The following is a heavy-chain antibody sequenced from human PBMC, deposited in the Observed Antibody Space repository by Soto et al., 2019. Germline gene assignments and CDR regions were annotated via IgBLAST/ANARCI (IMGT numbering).Heavy chain of an antibody. Sequence: GGSLRLSCAASGFTFSSYAMSWVRQAPGKGLEWISLISNSGSDIVYADSVKGRFTISRDNAKSSLFLQMNNLRAEDTAVYYCARGVKGYSYGLYYFDTSGQGTLVTVSS. V-gene: IGHV3-21*01. CDR3: ARGVKGYSYGLYYFDT. CDR2: ISNSGSDI. J-gene: IGHJ4*02. CDR1: GFTFSSYA. D-gene: IGHD5-18*01.